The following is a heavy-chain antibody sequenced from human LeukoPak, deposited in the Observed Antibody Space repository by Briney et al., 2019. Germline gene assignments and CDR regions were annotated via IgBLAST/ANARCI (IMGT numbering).Heavy chain of an antibody. J-gene: IGHJ3*02. V-gene: IGHV3-66*01. Sequence: PGVSLRLSCAASGFTVSSNYMSWVRHPPGKGLEWVSVIYSGGSTYYADSVKGRFTISRDNSKNTLYLQMNSLRAEDTAVYYCARAGFSGYSSGPQPGDAFDIWGQGTMVTVSS. D-gene: IGHD6-19*01. CDR1: GFTVSSNY. CDR3: ARAGFSGYSSGPQPGDAFDI. CDR2: IYSGGST.